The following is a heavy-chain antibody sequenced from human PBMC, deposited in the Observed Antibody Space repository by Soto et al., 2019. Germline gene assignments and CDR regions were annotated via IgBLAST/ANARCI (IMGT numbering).Heavy chain of an antibody. CDR1: GYSVSSNSAA. CDR3: ARVGSSSPGNYYYGMDV. J-gene: IGHJ6*02. D-gene: IGHD6-13*01. V-gene: IGHV6-1*01. CDR2: TYYRSKWYN. Sequence: SHTLSLTCAISGYSVSSNSAAWNWIRQSPSRGLEWLGRTYYRSKWYNDYAVSVKSRITINPDTSKNQFSLQLNSVTPEDTAVYYCARVGSSSPGNYYYGMDVWRQGTTVTVSS.